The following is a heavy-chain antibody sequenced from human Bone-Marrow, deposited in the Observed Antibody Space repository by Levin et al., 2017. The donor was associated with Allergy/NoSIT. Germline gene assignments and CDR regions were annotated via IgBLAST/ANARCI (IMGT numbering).Heavy chain of an antibody. J-gene: IGHJ4*02. CDR3: ARVPALRFLDWFLDY. Sequence: GSLRLSCTVSGASIISATYYWGWVRQPPGKGLEWIGSVYFSGSTYLSPFLKSRVTMSVDTSRSHFSLNLSSVTAADTAVYYCARVPALRFLDWFLDYWGRGVLVTVSS. CDR1: GASIISATYY. D-gene: IGHD3-9*01. CDR2: VYFSGST. V-gene: IGHV4-39*02.